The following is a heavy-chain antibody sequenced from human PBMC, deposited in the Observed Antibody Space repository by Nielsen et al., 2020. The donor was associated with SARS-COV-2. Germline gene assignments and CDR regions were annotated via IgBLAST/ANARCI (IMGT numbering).Heavy chain of an antibody. J-gene: IGHJ6*03. CDR3: AKDPSAVMDV. Sequence: GGSLRLSCAASGFIFSDYGMTWVRQAPGKGLEWVSTISSTGSNTHYADSVKDRFTISRDNSKHTLYLQMASLRAEDTAIYYCAKDPSAVMDVWGKGTTVTVSS. CDR2: ISSTGSNT. CDR1: GFIFSDYG. D-gene: IGHD6-19*01. V-gene: IGHV3-23*01.